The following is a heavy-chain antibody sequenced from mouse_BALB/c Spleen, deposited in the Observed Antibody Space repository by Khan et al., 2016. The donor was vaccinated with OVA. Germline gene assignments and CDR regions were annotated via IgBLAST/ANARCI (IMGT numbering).Heavy chain of an antibody. CDR2: ISYSGNT. CDR1: GYSITSDYA. CDR3: ARIYGWDFDY. V-gene: IGHV3-2*02. J-gene: IGHJ2*01. D-gene: IGHD1-1*01. Sequence: EVQLVESGPGLVKPSQSLSLTCTVTGYSITSDYAWNWIRQFPGNKLEWMGHISYSGNTKYNPSLKSRISITRDTSKNQFFLQLNSVTTEDAATYCCARIYGWDFDYWGQGTTLTVSS.